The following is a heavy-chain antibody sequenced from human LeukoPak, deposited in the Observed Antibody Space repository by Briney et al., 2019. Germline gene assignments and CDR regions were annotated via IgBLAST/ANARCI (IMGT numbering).Heavy chain of an antibody. J-gene: IGHJ4*02. Sequence: GGSLRLSCAASRFTFSSYGMHWVRQVPGKGLEWVAVISYDGSNKYYADSVKGRFTISRDNSMNTLYLQMNSLRAEDTAVYYCAKDRLIAGRPGGFDYWGQGTLVTVSS. CDR2: ISYDGSNK. CDR3: AKDRLIAGRPGGFDY. V-gene: IGHV3-30*18. CDR1: RFTFSSYG. D-gene: IGHD6-6*01.